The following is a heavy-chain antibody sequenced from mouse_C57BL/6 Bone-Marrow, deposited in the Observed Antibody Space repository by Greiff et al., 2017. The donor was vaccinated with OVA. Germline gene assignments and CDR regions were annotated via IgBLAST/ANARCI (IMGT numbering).Heavy chain of an antibody. J-gene: IGHJ2*01. CDR1: GFSLTSYG. CDR3: AKQRESYSGYYLDY. V-gene: IGHV2-3*01. CDR2: ICGDGST. D-gene: IGHD1-1*02. Sequence: VKLMESGPGLVAPSQSLSITCTVSGFSLTSYGVSWVRQPPGKGLEWLGLICGDGSTNYHSALISRRSIIQDNSKSQAFLKLNSLQTDDTATYYCAKQRESYSGYYLDYWGQGTTLTVSS.